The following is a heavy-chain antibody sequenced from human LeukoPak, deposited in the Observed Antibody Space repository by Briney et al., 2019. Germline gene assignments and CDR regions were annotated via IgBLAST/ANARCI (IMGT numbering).Heavy chain of an antibody. Sequence: GGSLRLSCAASGFTFSDYYMSWIRQAPGKGLEWVANIKQDGSEKYYVDSVKGRFTISRDNAKNSLYLQMNSLRAEDTAVYYCAREIIAAADDYFDYWGQGTLVTVSS. J-gene: IGHJ4*02. CDR2: IKQDGSEK. CDR3: AREIIAAADDYFDY. V-gene: IGHV3-7*01. D-gene: IGHD6-13*01. CDR1: GFTFSDYY.